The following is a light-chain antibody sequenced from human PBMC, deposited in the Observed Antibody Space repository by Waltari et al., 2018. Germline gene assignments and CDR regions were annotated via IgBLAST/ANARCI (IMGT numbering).Light chain of an antibody. J-gene: IGKJ5*01. V-gene: IGKV1-5*03. CDR2: KAS. CDR3: QQYNRYSS. Sequence: DIQMAQSPSTLSASVGDRVTLTCRASQSISYSLAWYQQKPGKAPKLLIYKASTLEGGVPSRFSGSGSGTEFTLTITSLQPDDFATYYCQQYNRYSSFGQGTRLEI. CDR1: QSISYS.